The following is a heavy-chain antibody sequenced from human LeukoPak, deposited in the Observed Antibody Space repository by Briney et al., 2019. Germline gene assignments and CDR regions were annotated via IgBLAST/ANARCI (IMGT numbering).Heavy chain of an antibody. CDR1: GFTFDDYG. Sequence: GGSLRLSCAASGFTFDDYGMSWVRQAPGKGLEWVSGINWNGGSTGYADSVKGRFTISRDNAKNSLYLQMNSLRAEDAAVYYCARAPREWLVGYYFDYWGQGTLVTVSS. CDR2: INWNGGST. D-gene: IGHD3-3*01. CDR3: ARAPREWLVGYYFDY. J-gene: IGHJ4*02. V-gene: IGHV3-20*04.